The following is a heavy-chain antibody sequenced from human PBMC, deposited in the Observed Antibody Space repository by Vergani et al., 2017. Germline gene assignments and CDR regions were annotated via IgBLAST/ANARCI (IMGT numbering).Heavy chain of an antibody. J-gene: IGHJ6*02. CDR2: IIPILGIA. CDR3: ATXYYVPPGEGDYYYGMDF. V-gene: IGHV1-69*04. D-gene: IGHD3-10*02. CDR1: GGTFSSYA. Sequence: QVQLVQSGAEVKKPGSSVKVSCKASGGTFSSYAISWVRQAPGQGLEWMGRIIPILGIANYAQKFQGRVTITADKSTSTAYMELSSLRSEDTAVYYCATXYYVPPGEGDYYYGMDFWGQGTTVTISS.